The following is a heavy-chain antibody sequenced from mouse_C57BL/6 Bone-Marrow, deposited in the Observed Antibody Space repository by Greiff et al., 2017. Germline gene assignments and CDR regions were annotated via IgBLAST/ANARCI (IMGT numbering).Heavy chain of an antibody. Sequence: EVQLVESGGGLVKPGGSLKLSCAASGFTFSDYGMHWVSQAPEKGLEWVAYISSGSSTIYYADTVKGRFTISRDNAKNTLFLQMTCLRSEDTAMYYCAKTAQIAYWGQGTLVTVSA. CDR3: AKTAQIAY. J-gene: IGHJ3*01. D-gene: IGHD3-2*02. CDR1: GFTFSDYG. V-gene: IGHV5-17*01. CDR2: ISSGSSTI.